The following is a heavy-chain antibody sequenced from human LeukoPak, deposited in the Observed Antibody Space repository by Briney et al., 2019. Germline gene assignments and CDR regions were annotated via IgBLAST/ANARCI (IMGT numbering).Heavy chain of an antibody. V-gene: IGHV3-30-3*01. Sequence: GGSLRLSCAASGFTFSSYAMHWVRQAPGKGLEWVAVISYDGSNKYYADSVKGRFTISRDNSKNTLYLQMNSLRAEDTAVYYCARAVATITNAFDIWGQGTMVTVSS. CDR1: GFTFSSYA. CDR2: ISYDGSNK. J-gene: IGHJ3*02. CDR3: ARAVATITNAFDI. D-gene: IGHD5-24*01.